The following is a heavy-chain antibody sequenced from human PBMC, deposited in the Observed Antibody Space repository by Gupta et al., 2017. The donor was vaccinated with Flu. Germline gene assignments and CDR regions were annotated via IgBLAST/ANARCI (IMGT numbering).Heavy chain of an antibody. J-gene: IGHJ4*02. V-gene: IGHV1-69*01. CDR3: ARDYSASWYGYFDY. CDR2: IIPIFGTT. D-gene: IGHD6-13*01. Sequence: APGQGPEWMGAIIPIFGTTNYAQKFQGRVTISADESTRIVYMELSSLKSEDTALYYCARDYSASWYGYFDYWGQGTLVTVSS.